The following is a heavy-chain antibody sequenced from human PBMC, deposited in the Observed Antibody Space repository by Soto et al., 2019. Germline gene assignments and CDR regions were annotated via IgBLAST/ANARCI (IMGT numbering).Heavy chain of an antibody. J-gene: IGHJ5*02. V-gene: IGHV4-4*07. CDR2: IYATGTT. Sequence: SETLSLTCTVSGASISGFYWSWIRKSAGKGLEWVGRIYATGTTDYNPSLKSRVMMSVDTSKKQFSLKLRSVTAADTAVYYCVRDGTKTLRDWFDPWGQG. D-gene: IGHD1-1*01. CDR1: GASISGFY. CDR3: VRDGTKTLRDWFDP.